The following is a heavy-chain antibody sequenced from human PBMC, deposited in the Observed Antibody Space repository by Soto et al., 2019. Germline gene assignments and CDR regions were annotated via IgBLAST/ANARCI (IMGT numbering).Heavy chain of an antibody. V-gene: IGHV4-30-2*01. CDR3: ARGPFHDFWTGLDY. CDR1: GGSISSGGVS. CDR2: IYHSGNT. Sequence: LSLTCAVSGGSISSGGVSWSWIRQPPGKGLEWIGYIYHSGNTYNNPSLHGRVTISVDRSENQFSLTLDSVTAADTAVYYCARGPFHDFWTGLDYWGQGILVTVSS. D-gene: IGHD3-3*01. J-gene: IGHJ4*02.